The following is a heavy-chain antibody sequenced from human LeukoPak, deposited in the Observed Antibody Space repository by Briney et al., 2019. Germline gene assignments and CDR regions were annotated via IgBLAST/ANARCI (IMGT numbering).Heavy chain of an antibody. D-gene: IGHD1-26*01. CDR2: ISGSGGST. J-gene: IGHJ4*02. CDR1: GFTFSSYA. V-gene: IGHV3-23*01. Sequence: GSLRLSCAASGFTFSSYAMSWVRPAPGKGLEWVSAISGSGGSTYYADSVKGRFTISRDNSKNTLYLQMNSLRAEDTAVFYCAKDKWELRRALGSGPSDYWGQGTPVTVSS. CDR3: AKDKWELRRALGSGPSDY.